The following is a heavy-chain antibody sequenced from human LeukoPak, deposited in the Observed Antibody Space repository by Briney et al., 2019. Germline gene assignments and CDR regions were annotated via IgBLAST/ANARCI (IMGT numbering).Heavy chain of an antibody. V-gene: IGHV3-21*01. CDR2: ISSSSSYI. D-gene: IGHD5-18*01. J-gene: IGHJ4*02. CDR1: GFTFSSYS. CDR3: ARDQRGFSYSKYYFDY. Sequence: PGGSLRLSCAASGFTFSSYSMNWVRQAPGKGLEWVSSISSSSSYIYYADSVKGRFTISRDNAKNSLYLQMNSLRAEDTAVYYCARDQRGFSYSKYYFDYWGQKNLVTVSS.